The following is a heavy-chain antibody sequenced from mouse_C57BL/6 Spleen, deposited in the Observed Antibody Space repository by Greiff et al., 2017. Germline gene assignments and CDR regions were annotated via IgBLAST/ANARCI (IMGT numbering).Heavy chain of an antibody. CDR1: GYTFTSYW. D-gene: IGHD2-4*01. CDR3: ARDYDLYLDV. Sequence: QVQLKESGAELVKPGASVKLSCKASGYTFTSYWMHWVKQRPGQGLEWIGMIHPNSGSTNYNEKFKSKATLTVDKSSSTAYMQLSSLTSEDSAVYYCARDYDLYLDVWGTGTTVTVSS. J-gene: IGHJ1*03. V-gene: IGHV1-64*01. CDR2: IHPNSGST.